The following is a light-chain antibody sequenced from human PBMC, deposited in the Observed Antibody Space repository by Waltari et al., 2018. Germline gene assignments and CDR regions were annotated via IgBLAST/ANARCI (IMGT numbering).Light chain of an antibody. Sequence: QSVLTQPPSVSAAPGQTVTISCSGTTSNIGDNYVSWYQQFPGTAPKLLIYDGYSRPSGIPDRFSGSKSGTSVTLTITGLQAGDEADYYCGTWDGSLSVGVFGGGTKLTVL. V-gene: IGLV1-51*01. J-gene: IGLJ2*01. CDR3: GTWDGSLSVGV. CDR1: TSNIGDNY. CDR2: DGY.